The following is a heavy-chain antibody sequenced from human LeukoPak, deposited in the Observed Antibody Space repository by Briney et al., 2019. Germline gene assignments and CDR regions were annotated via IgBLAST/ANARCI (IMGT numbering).Heavy chain of an antibody. V-gene: IGHV3-23*01. Sequence: GGSLRLSCAASGFTFSSYAMSWVRQAPGKGLQWFSGTRGSGGSTYYADSVKGRFTISRDNSKNTLYLQMNSLRAEDTAVYYCAKGYTYYYDSSGYSPNFDYWGQGTLVTVSS. CDR1: GFTFSSYA. CDR3: AKGYTYYYDSSGYSPNFDY. CDR2: TRGSGGST. D-gene: IGHD3-22*01. J-gene: IGHJ4*02.